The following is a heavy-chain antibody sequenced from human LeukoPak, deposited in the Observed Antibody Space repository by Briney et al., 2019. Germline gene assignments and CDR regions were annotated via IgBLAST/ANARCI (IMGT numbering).Heavy chain of an antibody. J-gene: IGHJ6*03. CDR1: GFTFSNYN. CDR2: ISSSSSNI. D-gene: IGHD1-1*01. Sequence: GGSLRLSCAASGFTFSNYNMNWVRQAPGKGLEWVSCISSSSSNIFYADSVKGRFTISRDNAKNSLFLQVNSLRAEDTAVYYCATEGQLELDSYYYMDVWGKGTTVIVSS. V-gene: IGHV3-48*01. CDR3: ATEGQLELDSYYYMDV.